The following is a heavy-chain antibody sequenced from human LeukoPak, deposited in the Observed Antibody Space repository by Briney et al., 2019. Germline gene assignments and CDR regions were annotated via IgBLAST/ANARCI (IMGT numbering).Heavy chain of an antibody. V-gene: IGHV4-31*03. D-gene: IGHD6-13*01. CDR2: IYYSGST. Sequence: SETLSLTCTVSGGSISSGGYCWSWIRQHPGKGLEWIGFIYYSGSTYYNPSLKSRVTISIDTSKNQSSLKLSSVTAADTAVYYCARATGGAAAADFDPWGQGTLVTVSS. J-gene: IGHJ5*02. CDR3: ARATGGAAAADFDP. CDR1: GGSISSGGYC.